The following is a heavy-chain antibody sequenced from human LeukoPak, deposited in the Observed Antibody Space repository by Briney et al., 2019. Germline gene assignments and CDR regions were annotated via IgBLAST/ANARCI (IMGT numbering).Heavy chain of an antibody. D-gene: IGHD1-26*01. Sequence: SETLSLTCTVSGGSISSYYWSWIRQPPGKGLEWIGYIYYSGSTNYNPSLKSRVTISVDTSKNQFSPKLSSVTAADTAVYYCARASDIVGATFDYWGRGTLVTVSS. CDR3: ARASDIVGATFDY. CDR2: IYYSGST. J-gene: IGHJ4*02. CDR1: GGSISSYY. V-gene: IGHV4-59*01.